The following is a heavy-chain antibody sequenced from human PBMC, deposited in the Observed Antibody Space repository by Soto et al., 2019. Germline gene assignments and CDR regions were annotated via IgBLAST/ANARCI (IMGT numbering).Heavy chain of an antibody. D-gene: IGHD2-2*01. CDR1: GGSISSGGYY. V-gene: IGHV4-31*03. CDR3: ARDYCSSSRCDYYYGMDV. Sequence: SETLSLTCTVSGGSISSGGYYWNWIRQHPGKGLEWIGYISYSGSTYYNPSLKSRVTISEDTSKNQFSLKLSSVTAADTAVYYCARDYCSSSRCDYYYGMDVWGQGTTVTVSS. CDR2: ISYSGST. J-gene: IGHJ6*02.